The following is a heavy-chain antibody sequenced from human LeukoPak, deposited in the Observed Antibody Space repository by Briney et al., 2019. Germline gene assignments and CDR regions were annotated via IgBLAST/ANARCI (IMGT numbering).Heavy chain of an antibody. CDR3: AREPCDFGSGHHVDY. V-gene: IGHV3-30*03. CDR2: ISYEGSNK. J-gene: IGHJ4*02. D-gene: IGHD3-3*01. CDR1: GFTLSSYG. Sequence: GGSLRPSCAASGFTLSSYGMHWVRQAPGKGLEWVAVISYEGSNKYYADSVKGRFTIARDNANNSLYLQMHSLRAEDTAVYYSAREPCDFGSGHHVDYWGQGTLVTVSS.